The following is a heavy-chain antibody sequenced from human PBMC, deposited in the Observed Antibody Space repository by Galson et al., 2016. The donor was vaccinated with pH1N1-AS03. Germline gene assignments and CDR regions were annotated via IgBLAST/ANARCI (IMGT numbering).Heavy chain of an antibody. V-gene: IGHV3-7*03. CDR2: MNQDESEK. J-gene: IGHJ4*02. CDR3: ARDDNNSGCFIDH. Sequence: SLRLSCAASGFTFSTYWMSWVRQAPGKGLEWVANMNQDESEKYYVGSVKGRFTIFREHAKNSLYLQMNNRRAEDTAIYYCARDDNNSGCFIDHWGQGTLVSVTS. CDR1: GFTFSTYW. D-gene: IGHD3-22*01.